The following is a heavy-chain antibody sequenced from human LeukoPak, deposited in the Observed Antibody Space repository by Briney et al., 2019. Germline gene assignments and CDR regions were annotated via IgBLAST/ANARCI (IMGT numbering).Heavy chain of an antibody. D-gene: IGHD2-21*02. CDR2: IKQDGSEK. CDR3: AGKVCGGDCRYWYFDL. V-gene: IGHV3-7*01. Sequence: PGGSLRLSCAASGFTFSSYWMSWVRQAPGKGLEWVANIKQDGSEKYYVDSVKGRFTISRDNAKNSLYLQMNSLRAEDTAVYYCAGKVCGGDCRYWYFDLWGRGTLVTVSS. J-gene: IGHJ2*01. CDR1: GFTFSSYW.